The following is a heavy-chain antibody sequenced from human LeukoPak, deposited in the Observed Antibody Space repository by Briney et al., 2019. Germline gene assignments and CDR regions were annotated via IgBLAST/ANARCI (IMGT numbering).Heavy chain of an antibody. Sequence: GSAVTVSFKTSGYTFTRSYIHWVRQAPGQGLEWMGLINPSGETINYAQRLRGRVTITRDTSTRTVYMEVSSLRREDTAVYYCATRKFGDYFFDHWGQGTLVTVSS. J-gene: IGHJ4*02. CDR2: INPSGETI. D-gene: IGHD3-10*01. V-gene: IGHV1-46*01. CDR3: ATRKFGDYFFDH. CDR1: GYTFTRSY.